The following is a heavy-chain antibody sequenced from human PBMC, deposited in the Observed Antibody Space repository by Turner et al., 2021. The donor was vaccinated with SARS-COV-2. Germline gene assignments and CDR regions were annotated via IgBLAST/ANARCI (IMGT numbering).Heavy chain of an antibody. CDR2: IYYSGST. CDR1: GGSISSSSYY. J-gene: IGHJ5*02. D-gene: IGHD3-16*02. Sequence: QLQLQESGPGLVKPSETLSLTCTVSGGSISSSSYYWGWFRQPPGKGLEWIGGIYYSGSTYYNPYLKSRVTISVDTSKNQFSLKLSSVTAADTAVYYCARGRIMITFGGVIPNWFDPWGQGTLVTVSS. CDR3: ARGRIMITFGGVIPNWFDP. V-gene: IGHV4-39*01.